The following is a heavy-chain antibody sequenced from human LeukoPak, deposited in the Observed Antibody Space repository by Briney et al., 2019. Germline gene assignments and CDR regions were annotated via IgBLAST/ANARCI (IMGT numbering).Heavy chain of an antibody. V-gene: IGHV3-7*01. CDR2: IKRDGSEK. CDR3: AREASGNYAPGLDY. J-gene: IGHJ4*02. D-gene: IGHD1-26*01. Sequence: GGSLRLSCAASGFTFSTYWMSWVRQAPGKGLEWVANIKRDGSEKYYMDSVKGRFTISRDNAKNSLYLQMNSLRAEDTAIYYCAREASGNYAPGLDYWGQGTLVTVSS. CDR1: GFTFSTYW.